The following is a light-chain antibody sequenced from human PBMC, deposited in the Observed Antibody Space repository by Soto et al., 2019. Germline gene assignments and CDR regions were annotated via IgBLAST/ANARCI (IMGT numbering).Light chain of an antibody. CDR2: EVS. CDR1: SNDVGSYDH. V-gene: IGLV2-14*01. CDR3: SSYATSSPYV. Sequence: QSALTQPASVSGSPGHSITISCTGTSNDVGSYDHVSWYQQHPGKDPQLVIYEVSHRPSGISDRFSGSKSGNTASLTISGLQVEAEADYYCSSYATSSPYVFGPGTKVTVL. J-gene: IGLJ1*01.